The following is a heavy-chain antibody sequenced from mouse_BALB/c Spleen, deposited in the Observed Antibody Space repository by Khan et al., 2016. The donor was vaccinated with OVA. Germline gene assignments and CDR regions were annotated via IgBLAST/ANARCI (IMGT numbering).Heavy chain of an antibody. V-gene: IGHV3-2*02. J-gene: IGHJ4*01. CDR2: ISYSGST. Sequence: EVQLVESGPGLVKPSQSLFLTCTVTGYSITSGYAWNWIRQFPGNKLEWMGYISYSGSTIYNPSLRSRISITRDTFKNQLSLPLNSVTTEDTAAYYCARKHCYGYAMDYWGQGTSVTVSS. CDR3: ARKHCYGYAMDY. D-gene: IGHD1-2*01. CDR1: GYSITSGYA.